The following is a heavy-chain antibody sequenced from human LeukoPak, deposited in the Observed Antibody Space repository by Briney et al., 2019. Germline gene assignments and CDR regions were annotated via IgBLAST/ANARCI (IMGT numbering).Heavy chain of an antibody. CDR2: ISGSGGST. CDR3: ARDWSSAFDI. J-gene: IGHJ3*02. CDR1: GFTFSSYA. Sequence: GGSLRLSCAASGFTFSSYAMSWVRQAPGKGLEWVSAISGSGGSTYYADSVKGRFTISRDNSKNTLYLQMNSLRDEDTAVYYCARDWSSAFDIWGQGTMVTVSS. V-gene: IGHV3-23*01. D-gene: IGHD3-3*01.